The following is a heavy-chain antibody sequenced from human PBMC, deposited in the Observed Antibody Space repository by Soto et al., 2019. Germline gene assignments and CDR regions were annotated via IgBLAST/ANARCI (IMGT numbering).Heavy chain of an antibody. CDR2: ISSSGYI. V-gene: IGHV3-21*01. CDR3: AMDCIGGSCYPGMDV. J-gene: IGHJ6*02. CDR1: GFNFNSYT. D-gene: IGHD2-15*01. Sequence: GGSLRLSCAASGFNFNSYTMNWVRQAPGKRLEWLSSISSSGYIFSTDSVRGGFTISRDNAKNSVYLQINSLRAEETAVYFCAMDCIGGSCYPGMDVWGQGTMVTVSS.